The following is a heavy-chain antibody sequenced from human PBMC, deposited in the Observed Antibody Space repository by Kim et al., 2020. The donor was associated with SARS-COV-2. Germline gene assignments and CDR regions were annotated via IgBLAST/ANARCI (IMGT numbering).Heavy chain of an antibody. CDR2: IYHGDSDT. CDR3: ERLKGLWLGEGMDV. CDR1: GYSFTNYW. D-gene: IGHD6-19*01. J-gene: IGHJ6*01. V-gene: IGHV5-51*01. Sequence: GESLKISCKGSGYSFTNYWIGWVRQMPGKGLEWMGNIYHGDSDTRYRPYFQGQVTISADKSINTAYLQWNSLKAADTAMYHCERLKGLWLGEGMDVWSQG.